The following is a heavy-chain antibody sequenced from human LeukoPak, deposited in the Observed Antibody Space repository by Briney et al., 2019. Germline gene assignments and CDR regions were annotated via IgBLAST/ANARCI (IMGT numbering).Heavy chain of an antibody. CDR3: AAPSGSYYTDHDAFDI. CDR2: IVVGSGNT. CDR1: GFTFTSSA. V-gene: IGHV1-58*02. D-gene: IGHD1-26*01. Sequence: ASVKVSCKASGFTFTSSAMQWVRQARGQRLEWIGWIVVGSGNTNYAQKFQERVTITRDMSTSTAYMELSSLRSEDTAVYYCAAPSGSYYTDHDAFDIWGQGTMVTVSS. J-gene: IGHJ3*02.